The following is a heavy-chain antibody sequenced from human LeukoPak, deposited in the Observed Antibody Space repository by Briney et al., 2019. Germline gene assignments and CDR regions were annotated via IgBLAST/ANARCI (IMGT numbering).Heavy chain of an antibody. D-gene: IGHD3-22*01. CDR3: ARYYDSSGYWSTPHFDY. V-gene: IGHV4-61*01. CDR2: IQYSGST. J-gene: IGHJ4*02. Sequence: PSETVSLTCTVSVASVSGVSFYWNWIRQPPGKGLHYIRYIQYSGSTNYNPSLKSRVTISVDTSKNQCSLKLRSVTAADTAVYYCARYYDSSGYWSTPHFDYWGQGTLVTVSS. CDR1: VASVSGVSFY.